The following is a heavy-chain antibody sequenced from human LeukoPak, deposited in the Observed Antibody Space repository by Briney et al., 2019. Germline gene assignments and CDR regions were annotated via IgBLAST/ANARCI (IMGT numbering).Heavy chain of an antibody. D-gene: IGHD3-22*01. V-gene: IGHV3-74*01. Sequence: PGGSLRLSCAASGFTFSTYWMHWVRQAPGKGLVWVSRINGEGRSTSYADSVKGRFTISRDNAKNTLYLQMDSLRVEDTAVYYCARNRGATGFYWVDYWGQGTLVSVSS. CDR2: INGEGRST. CDR1: GFTFSTYW. J-gene: IGHJ4*02. CDR3: ARNRGATGFYWVDY.